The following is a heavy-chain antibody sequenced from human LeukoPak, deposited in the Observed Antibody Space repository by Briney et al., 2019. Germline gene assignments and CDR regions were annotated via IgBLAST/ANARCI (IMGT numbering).Heavy chain of an antibody. D-gene: IGHD6-19*01. CDR2: ISSSSSYI. CDR3: AKAPSSGWYPYYFDY. V-gene: IGHV3-21*04. Sequence: GGSLRLSCAASGFTFSSYSMNWVRQAPGKGLEWVSSISSSSSYIYYADSVKGRFTISRDNSKNTLYLQMNSLRAEDTAVYYCAKAPSSGWYPYYFDYWGQGTLVTVSS. J-gene: IGHJ4*02. CDR1: GFTFSSYS.